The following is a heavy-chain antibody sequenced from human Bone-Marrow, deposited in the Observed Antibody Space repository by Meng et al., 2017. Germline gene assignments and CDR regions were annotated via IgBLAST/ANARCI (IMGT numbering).Heavy chain of an antibody. CDR1: GFTFDDYA. CDR3: ARDRHARIAVAGKGYYYYGMDV. J-gene: IGHJ6*02. D-gene: IGHD6-19*01. Sequence: GESLKISCAASGFTFDDYAMHWVRQAPGKGLEWVSLISWDGGSTYYADSVKGRFTISRDNSKNSLYLQMNSLRAGDTAVYYCARDRHARIAVAGKGYYYYGMDVWGQGTTVTVSS. V-gene: IGHV3-43D*04. CDR2: ISWDGGST.